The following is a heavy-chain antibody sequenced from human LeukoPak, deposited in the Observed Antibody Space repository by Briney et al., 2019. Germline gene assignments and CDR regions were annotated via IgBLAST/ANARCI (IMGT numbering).Heavy chain of an antibody. CDR2: VDLSDSYT. D-gene: IGHD3-10*01. Sequence: GGSLRLSCKGSGYSFTSYWITWVRQMPGKGLEWMGRVDLSDSYTNYSPSFQGHVTVSADKSISTAYLQWSSLKASDTAMYYCARHKDSGRPGTFDYWGQGTLVTVSS. CDR3: ARHKDSGRPGTFDY. J-gene: IGHJ4*02. CDR1: GYSFTSYW. V-gene: IGHV5-10-1*01.